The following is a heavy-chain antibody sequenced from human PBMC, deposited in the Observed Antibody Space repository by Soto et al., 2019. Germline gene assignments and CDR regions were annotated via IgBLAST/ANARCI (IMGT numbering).Heavy chain of an antibody. CDR2: IIPIFGTA. J-gene: IGHJ6*02. D-gene: IGHD3-22*01. V-gene: IGHV1-69*13. CDR3: ARVRDYYDSSGYRVSYYGMDV. Sequence: GASVKVSCKASGGTFSSYAISWVRQAPGQGLEWMGGIIPIFGTANYAQKFQGRVTITADESTSTAYMELSSLRSEDTAVYYCARVRDYYDSSGYRVSYYGMDVWGQGTTVTVSS. CDR1: GGTFSSYA.